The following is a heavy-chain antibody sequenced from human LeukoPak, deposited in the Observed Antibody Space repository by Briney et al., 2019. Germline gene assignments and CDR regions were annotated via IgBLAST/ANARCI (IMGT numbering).Heavy chain of an antibody. CDR3: VRRTGDTTPYFDY. V-gene: IGHV5-51*01. J-gene: IGHJ4*02. CDR2: IYACDFDT. D-gene: IGHD1-26*01. Sequence: WEAPKTPFHSSGYRLNNHWNGLGPQMSGKGLELMGIIYACDFDTRYSPSLQSQVTISAHKSISTAYLQRSSLKASDTSMYYCVRRTGDTTPYFDYWGQGTLVTVSS. CDR1: GYRLNNHW.